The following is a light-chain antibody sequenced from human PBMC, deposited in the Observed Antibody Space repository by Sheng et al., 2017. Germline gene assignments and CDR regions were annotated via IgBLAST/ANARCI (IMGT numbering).Light chain of an antibody. Sequence: QSVLTQPPSASGTPGQRVTISCSGGRSSIGNNYVYWYQHLPGMAPKLLIYKNTQRPLGVPDRLSGSKSGTSASLAISGLRSEDEAGYYCATWDDSLREWVFGGGTKLTVL. CDR1: RSSIGNNY. CDR2: KNT. V-gene: IGLV1-47*01. J-gene: IGLJ3*02. CDR3: ATWDDSLREWV.